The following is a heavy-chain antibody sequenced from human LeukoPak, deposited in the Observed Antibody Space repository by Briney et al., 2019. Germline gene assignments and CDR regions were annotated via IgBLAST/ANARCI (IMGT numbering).Heavy chain of an antibody. V-gene: IGHV1-69*13. Sequence: AVKVSCKASGGTFSSYAISWVGQAPGQGLEWMGGIIPIFGTANYAQKFQGRVTITADESTSTAYMELRSLRSDDTAVYYCARLPRYCSSTSCYAAYGEYYYYYMDVWGKGTTVTVSS. CDR1: GGTFSSYA. CDR3: ARLPRYCSSTSCYAAYGEYYYYYMDV. D-gene: IGHD2-2*01. J-gene: IGHJ6*03. CDR2: IIPIFGTA.